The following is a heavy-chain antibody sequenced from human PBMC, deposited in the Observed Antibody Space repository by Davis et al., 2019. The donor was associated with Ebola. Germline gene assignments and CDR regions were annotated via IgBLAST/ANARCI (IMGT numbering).Heavy chain of an antibody. D-gene: IGHD1-1*01. J-gene: IGHJ4*02. V-gene: IGHV3-23*01. CDR3: ARARITTPFDY. CDR1: GFTFSSYA. CDR2: ISGSGGST. Sequence: GESLKISCAASGFTFSSYAMSWVRQAPGKGLEWVSAISGSGGSTYYADSVKGRFTISRDNAKNSLYLQMNSLRAEDTAVYYCARARITTPFDYWGQGTLVTVSS.